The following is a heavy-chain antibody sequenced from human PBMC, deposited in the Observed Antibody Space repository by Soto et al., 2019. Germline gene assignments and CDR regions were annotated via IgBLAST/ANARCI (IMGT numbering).Heavy chain of an antibody. J-gene: IGHJ4*02. Sequence: QITLKESGPTLVKPTQTLTLTCTFSGFSLSTSGVGVGWIRQPPGKALEWLALIYWDDDKRYSPSLKSRLTITKDTSKNQVVLTMTNMDPVDTATYYCAHSKSPWWLRPGSRGFDYWGQGTLVTVSS. CDR3: AHSKSPWWLRPGSRGFDY. V-gene: IGHV2-5*02. D-gene: IGHD5-12*01. CDR1: GFSLSTSGVG. CDR2: IYWDDDK.